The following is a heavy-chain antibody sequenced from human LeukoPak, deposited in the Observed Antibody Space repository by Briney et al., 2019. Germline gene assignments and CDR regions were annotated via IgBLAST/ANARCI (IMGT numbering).Heavy chain of an antibody. Sequence: RGSLRLSCAASGFTFSDYYMSWIRQAPGKGLEWVSYISSSGSTIYYADSVKGRFTISRDNAKNSLYLQMNSLRAEDTAVYYCARARFQPCIIGTSCPSWGQGTLVTVSS. CDR3: ARARFQPCIIGTSCPS. D-gene: IGHD2-2*01. CDR2: ISSSGSTI. V-gene: IGHV3-11*04. CDR1: GFTFSDYY. J-gene: IGHJ4*02.